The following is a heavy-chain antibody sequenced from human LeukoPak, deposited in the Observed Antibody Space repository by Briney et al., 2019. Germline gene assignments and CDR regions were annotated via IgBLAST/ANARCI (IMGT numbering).Heavy chain of an antibody. Sequence: GRSLRLSCAASGFTFSSYGMHWVRQAPGKGLEWVAVISYDGSNKYYADSVKGRFTISRDNSKNTLYLQMNSLRAEDTAVYYCAKERLGMTRAFDYWGQGTLVTVSS. D-gene: IGHD7-27*01. CDR3: AKERLGMTRAFDY. CDR2: ISYDGSNK. CDR1: GFTFSSYG. J-gene: IGHJ4*02. V-gene: IGHV3-30*18.